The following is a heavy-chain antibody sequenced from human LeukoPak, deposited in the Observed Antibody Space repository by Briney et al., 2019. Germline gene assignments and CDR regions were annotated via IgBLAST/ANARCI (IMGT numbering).Heavy chain of an antibody. CDR2: ICYDGSNK. D-gene: IGHD6-13*01. CDR1: GFTFSSYG. J-gene: IGHJ4*02. CDR3: SRVGTEAAGKRRSSQFDY. V-gene: IGHV3-33*01. Sequence: GGSLRLSCAASGFTFSSYGMHWVRQAPGKGLEWVAAICYDGSNKYYADSVKGRFTISRDNSKNTPYLQMNSLRAEDTAVYYCSRVGTEAAGKRRSSQFDYWGQGTLVTVSS.